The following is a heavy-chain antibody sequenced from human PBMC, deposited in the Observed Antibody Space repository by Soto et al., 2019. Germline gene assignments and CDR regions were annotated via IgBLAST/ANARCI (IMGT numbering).Heavy chain of an antibody. V-gene: IGHV3-48*03. J-gene: IGHJ4*02. CDR1: GFTFSSYE. D-gene: IGHD3-22*01. CDR3: TRVRDSNDY. CDR2: IRRSGRSI. Sequence: GSLRLSCVGSGFTFSSYEMNLVRQAPGKGLEWGSNIRRSGRSINYADSVKGRFTISRDNAKNSLYLQMNSLRAEDTAVYYCTRVRDSNDYWGQGTLVTVSS.